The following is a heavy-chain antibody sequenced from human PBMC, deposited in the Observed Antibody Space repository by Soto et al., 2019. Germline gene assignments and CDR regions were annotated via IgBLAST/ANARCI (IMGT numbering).Heavy chain of an antibody. CDR3: ASNSGSTKSNFDY. D-gene: IGHD1-26*01. V-gene: IGHV3-30-3*01. CDR2: ISYDGSNK. CDR1: GFTFSSYA. Sequence: GGSLRLSCAASGFTFSSYAMHWVRQAPGKGLEWVAVISYDGSNKYYADSVKGRFTISRDNSKNTLYLQMNSLRAEDTAVYYCASNSGSTKSNFDYWGQGTLVTVSS. J-gene: IGHJ4*02.